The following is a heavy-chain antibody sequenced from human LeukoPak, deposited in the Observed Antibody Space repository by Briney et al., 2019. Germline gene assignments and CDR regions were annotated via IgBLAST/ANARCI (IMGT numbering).Heavy chain of an antibody. J-gene: IGHJ3*02. D-gene: IGHD6-6*01. Sequence: PGASVKVSCKASGCTFTCYDINWVRQATGQGLEWMGWMNPNSGNTGYAQKFQGRVAITRNTSISTAYMELSSLRSEDTAVYYCARGVEQLVDDAFDIWGQGTMVTVSS. CDR3: ARGVEQLVDDAFDI. CDR2: MNPNSGNT. CDR1: GCTFTCYD. V-gene: IGHV1-8*03.